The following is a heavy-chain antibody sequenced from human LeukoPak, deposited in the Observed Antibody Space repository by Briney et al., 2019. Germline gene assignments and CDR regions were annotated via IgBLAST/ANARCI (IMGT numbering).Heavy chain of an antibody. V-gene: IGHV4-59*01. CDR3: ARDVNSYGPSFDY. Sequence: SETLSLTCTVSGGSISSYYWSWIRQPPGKGLEWIGYIYYSGSTNYNPSLKSRVTISVDASKNQFSLKLSSVTAADTAVYYCARDVNSYGPSFDYWGQGSLVTVSS. J-gene: IGHJ4*02. D-gene: IGHD4-17*01. CDR2: IYYSGST. CDR1: GGSISSYY.